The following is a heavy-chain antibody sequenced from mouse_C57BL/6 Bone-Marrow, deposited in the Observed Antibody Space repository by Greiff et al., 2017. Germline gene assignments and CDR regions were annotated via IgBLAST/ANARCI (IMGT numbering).Heavy chain of an antibody. D-gene: IGHD2-4*01. J-gene: IGHJ3*01. CDR1: GFTFSSYA. CDR3: ARVYDYDGAWFAY. CDR2: ISDGGSYT. V-gene: IGHV5-4*03. Sequence: EVMLVESGGGLVKPGGSLKLSCAASGFTFSSYAMSWVRQTPEKRLEWVATISDGGSYTYYPDNVKGRFTISRDNAKNNLYLQMSHLNSEDTAMYYCARVYDYDGAWFAYWGQGTLVTVSA.